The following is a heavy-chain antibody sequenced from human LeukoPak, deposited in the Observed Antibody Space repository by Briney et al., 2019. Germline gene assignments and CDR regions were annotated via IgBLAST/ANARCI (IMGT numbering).Heavy chain of an antibody. CDR3: ARSSSTMVRGVSDY. V-gene: IGHV1-46*01. D-gene: IGHD3-10*01. J-gene: IGHJ4*02. Sequence: ASVKVSCKASGYTFTGYYMHWVRQAPGQGLEWMGIINPSGGSTSYAQKFQGRVTMTRDMSTSTVYMELSSLRSEDTAAYYCARSSSTMVRGVSDYWDQGTLVTVSS. CDR1: GYTFTGYY. CDR2: INPSGGST.